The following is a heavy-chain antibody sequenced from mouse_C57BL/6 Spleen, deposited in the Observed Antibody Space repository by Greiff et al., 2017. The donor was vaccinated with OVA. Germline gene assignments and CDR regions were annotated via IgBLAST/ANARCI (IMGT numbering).Heavy chain of an antibody. D-gene: IGHD2-10*02. J-gene: IGHJ2*01. CDR2: ISSGSSTI. CDR1: GFTFSDYG. V-gene: IGHV5-17*01. CDR3: ARPSIYYFDY. Sequence: EVKLMESGGGLVKPGGSLKLSCTASGFTFSDYGMHWVRQAPEKGLEWVAYISSGSSTIYYADTVKGRFTISRDNAKNTLFLQMTSLRSEDTAMYYCARPSIYYFDYWGQGTTLTVSS.